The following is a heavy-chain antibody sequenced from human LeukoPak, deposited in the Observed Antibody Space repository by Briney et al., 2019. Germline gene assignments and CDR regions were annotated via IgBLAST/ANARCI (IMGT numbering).Heavy chain of an antibody. J-gene: IGHJ6*02. CDR1: GYTFTSYG. D-gene: IGHD3-10*01. CDR2: ISAYNGNT. Sequence: ASVKVSCKASGYTFTSYGISWVRQAPGQGLEWMGWISAYNGNTNYAQKLQGRVTMTTDTSTSTAYMELRSLRSDDTAVYYCARGGSERPYYYYYGMDVWGQGTTVTVSS. V-gene: IGHV1-18*01. CDR3: ARGGSERPYYYYYGMDV.